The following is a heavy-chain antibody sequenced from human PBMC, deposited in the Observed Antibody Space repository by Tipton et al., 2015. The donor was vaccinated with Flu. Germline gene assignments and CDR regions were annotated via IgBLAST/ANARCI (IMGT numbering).Heavy chain of an antibody. CDR2: IYYSGST. Sequence: TLSLTCTVPGSSISSGYYWGWIRQPPGKGLEWIGSIYYSGSTYDNPSLKSRVTISVVTSKNQFSLKLSSVTAADTAVYYCAGVGVVTPFDYWGRGTLVTVSS. CDR1: GSSISSGYY. D-gene: IGHD4-23*01. J-gene: IGHJ4*02. CDR3: AGVGVVTPFDY. V-gene: IGHV4-38-2*02.